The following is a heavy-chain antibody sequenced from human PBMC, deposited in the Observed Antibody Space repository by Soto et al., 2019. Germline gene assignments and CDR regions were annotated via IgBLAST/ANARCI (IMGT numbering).Heavy chain of an antibody. CDR1: GFSFSAYS. CDR3: AGSYSSGNWYFDY. V-gene: IGHV3-48*02. Sequence: GGSLRLSCAASGFSFSAYSMNWVRLAPGKGLEWISYTSTSSTTKYYADSVRGRFSISRDNANDLLYLDMDKLRDEDTGIYYCAGSYSSGNWYFDYWGLGTPVTVSS. D-gene: IGHD3-10*01. J-gene: IGHJ4*02. CDR2: TSTSSTTK.